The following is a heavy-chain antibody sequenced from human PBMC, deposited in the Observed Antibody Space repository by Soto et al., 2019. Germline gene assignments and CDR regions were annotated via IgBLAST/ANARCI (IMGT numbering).Heavy chain of an antibody. V-gene: IGHV3-21*01. CDR1: GFTFSTYT. D-gene: IGHD3-10*01. CDR3: ARDILSGGAYPDS. CDR2: ISSGSSYI. Sequence: PGGSLRLSCAASGFTFSTYTMNWFRRAPGKGLEWISSISSGSSYIYYAGSVKGRFTISRDNAKNSLFLQMNSLRADDTAVYYCARDILSGGAYPDSWGQGTKVTVSS. J-gene: IGHJ5*01.